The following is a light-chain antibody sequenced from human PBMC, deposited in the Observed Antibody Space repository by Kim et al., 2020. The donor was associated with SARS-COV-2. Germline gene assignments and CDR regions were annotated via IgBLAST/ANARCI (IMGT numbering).Light chain of an antibody. CDR2: GAS. J-gene: IGKJ4*01. CDR3: QQYKNWPPLT. CDR1: ETINNK. V-gene: IGKV3-15*01. Sequence: SPGERATLSCRASETINNKLAWYQQRPGQAPRLLIYGASTRATGIPARFSGSGSGTEFTLTISSLQSEDFAVYYCQQYKNWPPLTFGGGTKVDIK.